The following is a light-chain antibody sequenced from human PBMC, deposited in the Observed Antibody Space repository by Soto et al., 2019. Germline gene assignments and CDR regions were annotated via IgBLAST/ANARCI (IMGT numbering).Light chain of an antibody. CDR1: QSVSSSY. Sequence: EIVLTQCPGTLSLSPGERATLSCRASQSVSSSYLAWYQQKPGQAPRLLIYGASSIATGIPDRFSGSGSGTDFTLTISRLEPEDFAVYYCQQYGSSPLITFGQGTRLEIK. CDR2: GAS. V-gene: IGKV3-20*01. J-gene: IGKJ5*01. CDR3: QQYGSSPLIT.